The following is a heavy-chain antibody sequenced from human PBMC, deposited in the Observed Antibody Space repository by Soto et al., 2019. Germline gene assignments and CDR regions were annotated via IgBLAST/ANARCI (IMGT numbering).Heavy chain of an antibody. D-gene: IGHD2-2*01. CDR2: IKQDGSEK. CDR3: ARDRAGLFRERPIVVVPAAIRGYGMDV. J-gene: IGHJ6*02. V-gene: IGHV3-7*01. Sequence: GGSLRLSCAASGFTFSSYWMSWVRQAPGKGLEWVANIKQDGSEKYYVDSVKGRFTISRDNAKNSLYLQMNSLRAEDTAVYYCARDRAGLFRERPIVVVPAAIRGYGMDVWGRGTTVTVSS. CDR1: GFTFSSYW.